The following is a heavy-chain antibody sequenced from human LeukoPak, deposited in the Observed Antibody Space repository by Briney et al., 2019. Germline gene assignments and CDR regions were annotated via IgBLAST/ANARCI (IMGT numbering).Heavy chain of an antibody. CDR3: ARDRAWNYFDY. CDR1: GFTFSRHG. D-gene: IGHD3-3*01. Sequence: GGSLRLSCAPSGFTFSRHGMHWVRQAPGKGLEWVAIISNDGSRKYYAHSVEGRFTISRDNSKNTLYLQMDSLRAEDTAVYYCARDRAWNYFDYWGQGTLVTVYS. J-gene: IGHJ4*02. V-gene: IGHV3-30*03. CDR2: ISNDGSRK.